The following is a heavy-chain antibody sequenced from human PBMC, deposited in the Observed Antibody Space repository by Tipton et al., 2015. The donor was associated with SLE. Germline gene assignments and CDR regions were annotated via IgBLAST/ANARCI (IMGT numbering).Heavy chain of an antibody. Sequence: GSLRLSCAASGFTFNNYAMSWVRQAPGKGLEWVSTISGSGANTIYADSVRGRFTISRDNAKNTLYLQMNSLRVEDTAVYYCAKDGNGFYWGQGTLVTVSS. D-gene: IGHD2-8*01. CDR3: AKDGNGFY. CDR2: ISGSGANT. V-gene: IGHV3-23*01. J-gene: IGHJ4*02. CDR1: GFTFNNYA.